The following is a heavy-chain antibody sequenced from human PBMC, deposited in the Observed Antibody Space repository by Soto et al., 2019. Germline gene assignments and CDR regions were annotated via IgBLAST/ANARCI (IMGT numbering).Heavy chain of an antibody. CDR1: GFTFSSYG. CDR2: ISYDGSNK. Sequence: GGSLRLSCAASGFTFSSYGMHWVRQAPGKGLEWVAVISYDGSNKYYADSVKGRFTISRDNSKNTLYLQMNSLRAEDTAVYYCAKDPRSRANYDPPAGWGQGTLVTVSS. V-gene: IGHV3-30*18. CDR3: AKDPRSRANYDPPAG. J-gene: IGHJ4*02. D-gene: IGHD3-22*01.